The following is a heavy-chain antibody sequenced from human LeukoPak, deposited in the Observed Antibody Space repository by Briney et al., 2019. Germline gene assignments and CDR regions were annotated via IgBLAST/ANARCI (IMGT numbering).Heavy chain of an antibody. J-gene: IGHJ4*02. D-gene: IGHD3-22*01. CDR3: ATVQQYSSGYHNY. Sequence: GASVKVSCKASDYTFTTYGISWVRLAPGQGLEWMGWISSYNGNTKYALKFQDRVTMATNTSTSTAYMELRSLRVDDTAVYYCATVQQYSSGYHNYWGQGTLVTVSS. V-gene: IGHV1-18*01. CDR1: DYTFTTYG. CDR2: ISSYNGNT.